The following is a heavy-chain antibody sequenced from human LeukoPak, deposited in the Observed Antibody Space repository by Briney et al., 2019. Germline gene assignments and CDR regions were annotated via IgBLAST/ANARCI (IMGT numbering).Heavy chain of an antibody. V-gene: IGHV3-15*01. J-gene: IGHJ4*02. CDR3: TTEPFGGDCSPYHFDS. Sequence: GGSLRLSCAVSGFIFTDAWTSWVRQAQGRGREWLGRIKRNADGGVTDYAAPVKGRFTISRDDSRNTLHLQMNSLKTEDTAVYDCTTEPFGGDCSPYHFDSWGQGTLVTVSS. CDR2: IKRNADGGVT. D-gene: IGHD2-21*02. CDR1: GFIFTDAW.